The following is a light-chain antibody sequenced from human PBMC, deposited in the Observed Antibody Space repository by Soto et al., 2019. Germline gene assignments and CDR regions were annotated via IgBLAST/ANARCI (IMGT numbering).Light chain of an antibody. CDR1: SSDVGGYKY. CDR3: ASYTSSSTSVI. Sequence: QSALTQPASVSGSPGQSITISCTGTSSDVGGYKYVSWYQQHPDKAPKLIIFEVSNRPSGISSRSSGSKSGNTASLTISGLQAEDEADYYCASYTSSSTSVIFGRGTQLTVL. J-gene: IGLJ7*01. CDR2: EVS. V-gene: IGLV2-14*01.